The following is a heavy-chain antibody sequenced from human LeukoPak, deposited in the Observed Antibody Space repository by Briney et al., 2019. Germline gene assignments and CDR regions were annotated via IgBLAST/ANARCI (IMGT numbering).Heavy chain of an antibody. J-gene: IGHJ4*02. CDR2: INHSGST. CDR3: AREDVVVVVAATGLFDY. Sequence: SETVSLTCAVYGGSFSGYYWSWIRQPPGKGLEWIGEINHSGSTNYNPSLKSRVTISVDTSKNQFSLKLSSVTAADTAVYYCAREDVVVVVAATGLFDYWGQGTLVTVSS. CDR1: GGSFSGYY. D-gene: IGHD2-15*01. V-gene: IGHV4-34*01.